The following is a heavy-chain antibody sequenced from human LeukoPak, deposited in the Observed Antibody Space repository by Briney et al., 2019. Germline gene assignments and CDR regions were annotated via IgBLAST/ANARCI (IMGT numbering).Heavy chain of an antibody. Sequence: ASVKVSCKASGYTFTSYDINWVRQATGQGLEWMGWMNPNSGNTGCAQKFQGRVTMTRNTSISTAYMELSSLRSEDTAVYYCARGRAGSGSYAYYYYMDVWGKGTTVTISS. CDR3: ARGRAGSGSYAYYYYMDV. CDR1: GYTFTSYD. D-gene: IGHD3-10*01. J-gene: IGHJ6*03. V-gene: IGHV1-8*01. CDR2: MNPNSGNT.